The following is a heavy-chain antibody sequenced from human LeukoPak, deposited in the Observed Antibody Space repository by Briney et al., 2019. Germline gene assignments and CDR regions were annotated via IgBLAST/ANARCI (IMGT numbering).Heavy chain of an antibody. V-gene: IGHV4-59*01. Sequence: SETLSLTCTVSGGSISSYYWSWIRQPPGKGLEWIGYIYYSGSTNYNPSLKSRVTISVDTSKNQFSLKLSSVTAADTAVYYCARGLVVGATYFDYWGQGTLVIVSS. CDR1: GGSISSYY. CDR3: ARGLVVGATYFDY. CDR2: IYYSGST. D-gene: IGHD1-26*01. J-gene: IGHJ4*02.